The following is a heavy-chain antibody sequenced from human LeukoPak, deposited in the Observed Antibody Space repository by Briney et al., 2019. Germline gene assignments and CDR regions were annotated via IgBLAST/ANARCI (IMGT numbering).Heavy chain of an antibody. D-gene: IGHD5-12*01. CDR2: ISGSGDST. Sequence: GGSLRLSCAASGFTFSTYAVNWVRQAPGKGLEWVSTISGSGDSTYYADSVKGRFTISRDNSKDTLYLQMSSVRVDDTAVYYCAMDGYEKRPWGQGTLVTVSS. CDR1: GFTFSTYA. CDR3: AMDGYEKRP. V-gene: IGHV3-23*01. J-gene: IGHJ5*02.